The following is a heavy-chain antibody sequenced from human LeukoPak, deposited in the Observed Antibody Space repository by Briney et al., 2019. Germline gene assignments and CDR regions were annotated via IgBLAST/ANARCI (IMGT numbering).Heavy chain of an antibody. D-gene: IGHD6-19*01. CDR2: IYYSGST. CDR1: GGSISSYY. J-gene: IGHJ5*02. CDR3: ARAPGVGGGPVAGTNWFDP. V-gene: IGHV4-59*01. Sequence: PLETLSLTCTVSGGSISSYYWSWIRQPPGKGPEWIGYIYYSGSTNYNPSLKSRVTISVDTSKNQFSLKLSSVTAADTAVYYCARAPGVGGGPVAGTNWFDPWGQGTLVTVSS.